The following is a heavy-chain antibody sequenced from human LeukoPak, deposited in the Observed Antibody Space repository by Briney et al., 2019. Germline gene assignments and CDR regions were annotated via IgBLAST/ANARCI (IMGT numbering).Heavy chain of an antibody. D-gene: IGHD2-2*01. CDR2: INPSGGST. CDR1: GYTFTSYY. CDR3: ARAPYCSSTSCYANYSWYFDL. Sequence: ASVKVSCKASGYTFTSYYMHWVRQAPGQGLEWMGIINPSGGSTSYAQKFQGRVTMTRDMSTSTVYMELSSLRSEDTAVYYCARAPYCSSTSCYANYSWYFDLWGRGTLVTVSS. J-gene: IGHJ2*01. V-gene: IGHV1-46*01.